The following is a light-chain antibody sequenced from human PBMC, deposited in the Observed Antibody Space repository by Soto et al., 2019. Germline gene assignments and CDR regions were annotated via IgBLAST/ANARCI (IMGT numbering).Light chain of an antibody. J-gene: IGKJ3*01. CDR2: DAS. V-gene: IGKV3-11*01. Sequence: EIVLIQSPATLSLSPGERATLSCRASQSVSSYLAWYQQKPGQAPRLLIYDASNRATGIPARFSGSGSGTDFTLTISSLEPEDFAVYYCQQRSNWPPPFTFGPGTKVDIK. CDR3: QQRSNWPPPFT. CDR1: QSVSSY.